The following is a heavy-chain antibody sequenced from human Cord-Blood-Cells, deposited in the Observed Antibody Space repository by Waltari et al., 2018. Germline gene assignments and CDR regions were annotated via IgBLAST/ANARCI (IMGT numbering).Heavy chain of an antibody. Sequence: EVHLLESGGGLVQPGGSLKLSWSPCGFTFRRTATHLVRQGSGKGLEWVGRIRSKANSYATAYASSVKGRFTIYRDDSKNTAYLQMNSLKPEDTAVYYCTRVDYWGQGTLVTVSS. CDR1: GFTFRRTA. V-gene: IGHV3-73*02. CDR3: TRVDY. CDR2: IRSKANSYAT. J-gene: IGHJ4*02.